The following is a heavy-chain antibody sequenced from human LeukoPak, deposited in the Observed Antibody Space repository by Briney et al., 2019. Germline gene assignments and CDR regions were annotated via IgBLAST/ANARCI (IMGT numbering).Heavy chain of an antibody. D-gene: IGHD1-26*01. Sequence: ASVKVSCKASGYTFTSYDINWVRQATGQGLEWMGWMNPNSGNTGYAQKFQGRVTITRNTPISTAYMELSSLRSEDTAVYYCARVRSGSYSYYFDYWGQGTLVTVSS. V-gene: IGHV1-8*03. J-gene: IGHJ4*02. CDR1: GYTFTSYD. CDR2: MNPNSGNT. CDR3: ARVRSGSYSYYFDY.